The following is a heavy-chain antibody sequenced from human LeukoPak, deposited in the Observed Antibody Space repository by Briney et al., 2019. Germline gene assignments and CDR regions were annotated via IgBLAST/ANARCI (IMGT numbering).Heavy chain of an antibody. Sequence: GGSLRLSCAASGFTFSSYSMNWVRQAPGKGLEWVSSISSSSSYIYYADSVKGRFTISRDNAKNSLYLQMNSLRAEDTAVYYCARDEGGGHDTYFDFWGQGTLVTVSS. V-gene: IGHV3-21*01. D-gene: IGHD5-12*01. CDR1: GFTFSSYS. CDR2: ISSSSSYI. J-gene: IGHJ4*02. CDR3: ARDEGGGHDTYFDF.